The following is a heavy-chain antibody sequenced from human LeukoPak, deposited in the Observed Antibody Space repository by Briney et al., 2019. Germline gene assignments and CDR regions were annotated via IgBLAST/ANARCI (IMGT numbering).Heavy chain of an antibody. Sequence: PSETLSLTCTVSGGSISSSSYYWGWIRQPPGKGLEWIGSIYYSGSTYYNPSLKSRVTISVDTSKNQFSLKLSSVTAADTAVYYCAMYYDILTGYYTEDYYYYYGMDVWGQGTTVTVSS. J-gene: IGHJ6*02. CDR1: GGSISSSSYY. CDR3: AMYYDILTGYYTEDYYYYYGMDV. CDR2: IYYSGST. D-gene: IGHD3-9*01. V-gene: IGHV4-39*07.